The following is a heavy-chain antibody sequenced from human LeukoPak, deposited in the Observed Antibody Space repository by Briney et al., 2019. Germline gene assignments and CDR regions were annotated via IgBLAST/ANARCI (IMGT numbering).Heavy chain of an antibody. J-gene: IGHJ4*02. Sequence: ASVKVSCKVSGYTLTELSMHWVRQAPGKGLEWMGGFDPEDGETIYAQKFQGRVTMTEDTSTDTAYMELSNLRSEDTAVHYCATPRGDDSSGYYFVFDYWGQGTLVTVSS. V-gene: IGHV1-24*01. D-gene: IGHD3-22*01. CDR3: ATPRGDDSSGYYFVFDY. CDR1: GYTLTELS. CDR2: FDPEDGET.